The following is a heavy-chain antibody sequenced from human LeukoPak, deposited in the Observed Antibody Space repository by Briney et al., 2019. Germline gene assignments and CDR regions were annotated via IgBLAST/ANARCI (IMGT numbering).Heavy chain of an antibody. Sequence: PGESLKISCKASGYSFTSYWIGWVRQMPGKGLEWMGIIDPSDSETRYTPSFQGQVTISADKSLSTAYLQWNGLKASDTAMYYCARQTAMGRSGDYWGQGTLLTVSS. D-gene: IGHD5-18*01. CDR2: IDPSDSET. V-gene: IGHV5-51*01. CDR1: GYSFTSYW. CDR3: ARQTAMGRSGDY. J-gene: IGHJ4*02.